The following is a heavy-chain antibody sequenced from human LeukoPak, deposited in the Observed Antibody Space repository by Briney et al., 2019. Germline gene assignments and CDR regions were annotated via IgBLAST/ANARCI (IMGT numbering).Heavy chain of an antibody. CDR2: IYSGGST. D-gene: IGHD4-17*01. CDR1: GLTFSSYY. V-gene: IGHV3-53*01. CDR3: VRGDYGDYTLFDY. Sequence: GGSLTLSCAAYGLTFSSYYRSWVRQAPGKGLEWVSVIYSGGSTYYADSLKSRFTISRDNSKNTLYLQMNSLRAEDTAVYYCVRGDYGDYTLFDYWGQGTLVTVSS. J-gene: IGHJ4*02.